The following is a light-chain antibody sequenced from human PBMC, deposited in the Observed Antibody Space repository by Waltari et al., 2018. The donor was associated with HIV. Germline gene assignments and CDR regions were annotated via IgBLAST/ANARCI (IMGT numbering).Light chain of an antibody. V-gene: IGKV3-11*01. J-gene: IGKJ4*01. Sequence: DIVLTQSPATLSLSPGASATLSCRASQSVGSYFAWYQQKPGPAPRLLMSDSSTRATGIPARFSASGSGTDFTLTISSLEPEDFAVYYCHQRSKWPLTFGGGTKLEIK. CDR2: DSS. CDR1: QSVGSY. CDR3: HQRSKWPLT.